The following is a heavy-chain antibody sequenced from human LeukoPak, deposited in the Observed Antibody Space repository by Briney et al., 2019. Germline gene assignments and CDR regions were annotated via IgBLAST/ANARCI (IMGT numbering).Heavy chain of an antibody. D-gene: IGHD3-10*01. CDR3: ARGPAAGGYTTFEY. CDR2: IYYSGSA. Sequence: SETLSLTCTVSGGSIDDYYWSWIRQPPGRRLEWIGYIYYSGSANYNPSLQSRVTISVDTSKNHFSLKLSFVTAADTAVYYCARGPAAGGYTTFEYWGQGTPVTVSS. J-gene: IGHJ4*02. CDR1: GGSIDDYY. V-gene: IGHV4-59*01.